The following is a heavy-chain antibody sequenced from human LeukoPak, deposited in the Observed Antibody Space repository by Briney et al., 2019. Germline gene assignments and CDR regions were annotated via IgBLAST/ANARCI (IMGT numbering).Heavy chain of an antibody. CDR2: IASDGSST. V-gene: IGHV3-74*01. D-gene: IGHD2/OR15-2a*01. Sequence: GGSLRLSCAASGFTFSSYWMNWVRQAPGKGLVWVSRIASDGSSTTYADSVKGRFTISRDNDKDTVFLQMNNLRGEDTALYYCARIGFSATTSSRWGRGTRVIVSS. CDR1: GFTFSSYW. CDR3: ARIGFSATTSSR. J-gene: IGHJ4*02.